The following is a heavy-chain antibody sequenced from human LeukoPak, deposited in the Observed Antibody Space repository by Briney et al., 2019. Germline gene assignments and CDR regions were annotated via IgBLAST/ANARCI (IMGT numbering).Heavy chain of an antibody. V-gene: IGHV4-38-2*02. CDR2: FYHSGST. Sequence: SETLSLTRTVSDYSISSGYYWGWIRQPPGKGLEWIGSFYHSGSTYYNPSLKSRATISVDTSKNQFSLKLSSVTAADTAVYYCARGRGYQLSSNWFDPWGQGTLVTVSS. D-gene: IGHD2-2*01. CDR3: ARGRGYQLSSNWFDP. J-gene: IGHJ5*02. CDR1: DYSISSGYY.